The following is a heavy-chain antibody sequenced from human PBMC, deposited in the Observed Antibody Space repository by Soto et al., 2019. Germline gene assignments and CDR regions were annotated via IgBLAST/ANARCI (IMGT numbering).Heavy chain of an antibody. Sequence: LSLTCAVYGGSFSGYYWSWIRQPPGKGLEWIGEINHSGSTSYNSSLKSRVTISLDTSKNQFSLKLSSVTAAGTAVYYCARGDAFDIWGQGTMVTVSS. CDR3: ARGDAFDI. CDR1: GGSFSGYY. V-gene: IGHV4-34*01. CDR2: INHSGST. J-gene: IGHJ3*02.